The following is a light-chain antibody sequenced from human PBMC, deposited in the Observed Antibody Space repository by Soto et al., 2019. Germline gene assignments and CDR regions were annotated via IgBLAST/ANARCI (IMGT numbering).Light chain of an antibody. CDR2: DAS. CDR1: QSVGRY. Sequence: EIVLTQSPATLSLSPGERATLSCRASQSVGRYLAWYQQKPGQAPRLLIYDASNGAAGIPARFSGSGSGTDFTLTSSSLEPEDFAVYYCQQRRNWPAITFGQGTQLEIK. CDR3: QQRRNWPAIT. V-gene: IGKV3-11*01. J-gene: IGKJ5*01.